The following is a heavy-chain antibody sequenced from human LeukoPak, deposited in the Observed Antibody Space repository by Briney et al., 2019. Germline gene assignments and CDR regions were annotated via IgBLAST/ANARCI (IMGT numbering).Heavy chain of an antibody. J-gene: IGHJ4*02. D-gene: IGHD3-22*01. Sequence: ASVKVSCRTSGYSFTDYYIHWVRQAPGQGLEWMGRINPNSGATIYAQKFQGRVTMTRDTSISTGYMELSSLRFDDTAVYYCAREGDSSVDYWGQETLVTVSS. CDR3: AREGDSSVDY. CDR2: INPNSGAT. CDR1: GYSFTDYY. V-gene: IGHV1-2*06.